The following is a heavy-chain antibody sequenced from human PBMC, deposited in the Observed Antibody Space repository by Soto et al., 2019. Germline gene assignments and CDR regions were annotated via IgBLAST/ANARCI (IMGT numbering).Heavy chain of an antibody. CDR2: ISGSGGST. CDR1: GFSFSSYA. D-gene: IGHD1-7*01. J-gene: IGHJ3*02. Sequence: EVQLLESGGGLVQPGGSLRLSCAASGFSFSSYAMNWVRQAPGKGLEWVSAISGSGGSTYYADSVKGRFTISRDSSKNTLYLQMNSLRAEDTAVYYCAKGNSWSPALVLDIWGQGTMVTVSS. V-gene: IGHV3-23*01. CDR3: AKGNSWSPALVLDI.